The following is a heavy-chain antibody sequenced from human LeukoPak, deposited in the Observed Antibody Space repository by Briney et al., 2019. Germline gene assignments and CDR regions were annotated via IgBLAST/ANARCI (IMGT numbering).Heavy chain of an antibody. V-gene: IGHV1-18*01. CDR1: GYTFTSYD. J-gene: IGHJ4*02. Sequence: ASVKVSCKASGYTFTSYDINWVRQAPGQGLGWMGWISAYNGNTNYAQKLQGRVTMTTGTSTSTAYMELRSLRSDDTAVYYCAREYYDSYHYFDYWGQGTLVTVSS. CDR3: AREYYDSYHYFDY. D-gene: IGHD3-22*01. CDR2: ISAYNGNT.